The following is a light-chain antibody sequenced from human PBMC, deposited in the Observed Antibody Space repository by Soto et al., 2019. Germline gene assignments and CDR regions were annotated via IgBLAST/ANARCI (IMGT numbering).Light chain of an antibody. CDR1: QSISTW. Sequence: EIQMTQSPSYMSASVGDRVTLVCRASQSISTWLAWYQQKPGKAHNLIIYDASNLESGVPSRFSGRASGTDFTLTISGLQTEDLATYYCQQSYSTPTITGGQWPRREIK. J-gene: IGKJ5*01. CDR3: QQSYSTPTIT. V-gene: IGKV1-5*02. CDR2: DAS.